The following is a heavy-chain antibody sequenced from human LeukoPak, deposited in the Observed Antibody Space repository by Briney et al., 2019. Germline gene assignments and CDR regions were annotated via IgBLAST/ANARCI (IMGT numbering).Heavy chain of an antibody. CDR2: IYYSGST. CDR3: ARGSYSNYGPYYFDY. J-gene: IGHJ4*02. CDR1: GGPISSYY. V-gene: IGHV4-59*01. D-gene: IGHD4-11*01. Sequence: SETLSLTCTVSGGPISSYYWSWIRQPPGKGLEWIGYIYYSGSTNYNPSLKSRVTISVDTSKNQFSLKLSSVTAADTAVYYCARGSYSNYGPYYFDYWGQGTLVTVSS.